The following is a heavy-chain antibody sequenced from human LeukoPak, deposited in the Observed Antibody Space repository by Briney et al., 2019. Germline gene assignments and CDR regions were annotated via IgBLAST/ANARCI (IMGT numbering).Heavy chain of an antibody. J-gene: IGHJ4*02. CDR1: GGPISSTDW. Sequence: SETLSLTCAVSGGPISSTDWWSWVRQTPGKGLEWLGEIFHSGATNYSPSLKSRATISVDKSKNQFSLKLSSVTAADTAVYYCGAGDSYYFDYWGQGTLVTVSS. CDR3: GAGDSYYFDY. D-gene: IGHD4-17*01. V-gene: IGHV4-4*02. CDR2: IFHSGAT.